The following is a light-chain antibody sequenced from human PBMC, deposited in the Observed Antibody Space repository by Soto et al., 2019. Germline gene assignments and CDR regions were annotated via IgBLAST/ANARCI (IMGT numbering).Light chain of an antibody. V-gene: IGLV1-40*01. CDR1: SSNIGAEYD. J-gene: IGLJ1*01. Sequence: QSVLTQPPAVSGAPGQRVAISCTGSSSNIGAEYDVHWYQQLPGTAPKRLIYGDNNRPSGVPDRFSGSKSGTSASLAITGLQPEDEADYYCQSYESSLTNFVFGNGTKATVL. CDR3: QSYESSLTNFV. CDR2: GDN.